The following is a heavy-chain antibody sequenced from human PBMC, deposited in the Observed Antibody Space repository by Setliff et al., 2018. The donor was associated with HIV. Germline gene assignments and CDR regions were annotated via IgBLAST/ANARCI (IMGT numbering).Heavy chain of an antibody. V-gene: IGHV4-59*11. Sequence: PSETLSLTCTVSNGSISSHYWSWIRQPPGKGLEWIGSIYYTGSTDYNPSLMSRVTISLDTPKNQFPLKLNSVIAADTAVYYCARGRYYDILTGYTSIKYYFDYWGQGTLVTVSS. J-gene: IGHJ4*02. CDR1: NGSISSHY. CDR3: ARGRYYDILTGYTSIKYYFDY. D-gene: IGHD3-9*01. CDR2: IYYTGST.